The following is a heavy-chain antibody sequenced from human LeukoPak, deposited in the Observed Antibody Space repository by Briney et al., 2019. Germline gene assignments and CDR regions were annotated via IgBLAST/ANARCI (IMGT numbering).Heavy chain of an antibody. J-gene: IGHJ6*02. D-gene: IGHD6-13*01. CDR3: ARDGERQQDKYYYYYGMDV. CDR1: GYTFTSYG. V-gene: IGHV1-18*01. CDR2: ISAYNGNT. Sequence: GASVKVPCKASGYTFTSYGISWVRQTPGQGLEWMGWISAYNGNTNYAQKLQGRVTMTTDTSTSTAYMELRSLRSDDTAVYYCARDGERQQDKYYYYYGMDVWGQGTTVTVSS.